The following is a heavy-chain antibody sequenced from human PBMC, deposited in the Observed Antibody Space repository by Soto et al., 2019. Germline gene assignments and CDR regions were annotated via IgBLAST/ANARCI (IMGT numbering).Heavy chain of an antibody. J-gene: IGHJ6*03. CDR3: ARSVYLKVVVGKYYYMDV. Sequence: SETLSLTCTVSGGSISSSSYYWGWIRQPPGKGLEWIGSIYYSGSTYYNPSLKSRVTISVDTPKNQFSLKLSSVTAADTAVYYCARSVYLKVVVGKYYYMDVWGKGTTVTVSS. CDR1: GGSISSSSYY. D-gene: IGHD1-26*01. V-gene: IGHV4-39*01. CDR2: IYYSGST.